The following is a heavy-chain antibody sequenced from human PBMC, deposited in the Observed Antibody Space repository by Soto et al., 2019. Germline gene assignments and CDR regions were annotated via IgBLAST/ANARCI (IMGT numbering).Heavy chain of an antibody. CDR1: GYTFSSYD. CDR2: ISTYTGNT. Sequence: QVQLVQSGAEVREPGASVKVSCKASGYTFSSYDITWVRQAPGQGLDWMGWISTYTGNTNYAQKRQGRVTMTTDTSTNTAYMDMRSLRSDDTAVYYCARGCGSWPYGMDVWGQETTVTVSS. D-gene: IGHD3-10*01. J-gene: IGHJ6*02. V-gene: IGHV1-18*01. CDR3: ARGCGSWPYGMDV.